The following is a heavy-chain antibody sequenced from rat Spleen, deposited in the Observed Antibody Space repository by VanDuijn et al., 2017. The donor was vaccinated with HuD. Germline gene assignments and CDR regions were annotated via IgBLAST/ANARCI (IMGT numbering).Heavy chain of an antibody. CDR2: ISSDGRRN. J-gene: IGHJ3*01. CDR3: ARQTSITNWFAY. D-gene: IGHD1-10*01. Sequence: EVQLVESDGGLVQPGRSLKLSCAASGFTFSDYYMAWVRQAPAKGLEWVATISSDGRRNYYRDSVKGRITISRDNAKSSLYLQMDSLRSEDTATYYCARQTSITNWFAYWGQGTLVTVSS. V-gene: IGHV5-29*01. CDR1: GFTFSDYY.